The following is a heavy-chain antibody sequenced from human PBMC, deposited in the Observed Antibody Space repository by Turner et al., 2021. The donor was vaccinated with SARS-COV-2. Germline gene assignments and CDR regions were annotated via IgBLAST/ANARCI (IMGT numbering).Heavy chain of an antibody. D-gene: IGHD3-10*01. J-gene: IGHJ5*02. V-gene: IGHV5-10-1*03. CDR1: GYSFTSYW. CDR3: ARQFKAMVRGAPLLSWFDP. Sequence: EVQLVQSGAEVKKPGESLRISCKGSGYSFTSYWLSWVRQMPGKGLEWMGRIDPSDSKTNYSPSFQGHVTISADKSISTAYLQWSSVKASDTAMYYCARQFKAMVRGAPLLSWFDPWGQGTLVTVSS. CDR2: IDPSDSKT.